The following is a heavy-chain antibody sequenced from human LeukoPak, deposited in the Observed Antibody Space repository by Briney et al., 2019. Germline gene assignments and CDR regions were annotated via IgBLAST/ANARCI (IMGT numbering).Heavy chain of an antibody. J-gene: IGHJ4*02. CDR3: ARVTSGLDY. CDR1: GFTFSNAW. CDR2: IKSKTDGGTT. V-gene: IGHV3-15*01. Sequence: GGSLRLSCAASGFTFSNAWMSWVRQAPGKGLEWVGRIKSKTDGGTTDYAAPVKGRFTISREDSKNTLYLQMNSLRAEDTAVYYCARVTSGLDYWGQGTLVTVSS.